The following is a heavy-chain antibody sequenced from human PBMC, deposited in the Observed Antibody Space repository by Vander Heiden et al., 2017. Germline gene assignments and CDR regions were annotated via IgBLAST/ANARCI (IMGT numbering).Heavy chain of an antibody. CDR3: ARGVGNNYYFDY. V-gene: IGHV3-21*01. CDR2: ISSTSTYI. CDR1: GFTFRYYS. Sequence: EVQLVESGGGLVKPGGSLRLSCAASGFTFRYYSMNWVRQAPGKGLEWVSVISSTSTYINYADSVKGRFTISRDNAKNSLYLQMNGLRAEDTAVYYCARGVGNNYYFDYWGHGTLVTVSS. J-gene: IGHJ4*01. D-gene: IGHD2-15*01.